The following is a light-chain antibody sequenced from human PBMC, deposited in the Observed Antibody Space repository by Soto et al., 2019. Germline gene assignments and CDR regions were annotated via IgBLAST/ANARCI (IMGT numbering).Light chain of an antibody. V-gene: IGKV1-5*01. CDR2: DAS. CDR1: QSISSW. Sequence: DIQMTQSPSTLSASVGDRVTITCRASQSISSWLAWYQQKPGKAPKLLMYDASSLDSGVPSRFSGSGSGTEFTLTISSLQPDDFATYYCQQYHAYPWTFGQGTKVEIK. CDR3: QQYHAYPWT. J-gene: IGKJ1*01.